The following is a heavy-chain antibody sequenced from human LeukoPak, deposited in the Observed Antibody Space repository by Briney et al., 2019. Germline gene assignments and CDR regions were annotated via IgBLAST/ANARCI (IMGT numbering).Heavy chain of an antibody. D-gene: IGHD3-22*01. Sequence: SETLSLTCSVSGVSISSYYWNWIRQPAGKGLECIGRIYFSGSTNYNASLKSRVTISVDKSKNQFSLKLSSVTAADTAVYYCARATYYYDTLINWGQGNLVTVSS. CDR1: GVSISSYY. V-gene: IGHV4-4*07. J-gene: IGHJ4*02. CDR2: IYFSGST. CDR3: ARATYYYDTLIN.